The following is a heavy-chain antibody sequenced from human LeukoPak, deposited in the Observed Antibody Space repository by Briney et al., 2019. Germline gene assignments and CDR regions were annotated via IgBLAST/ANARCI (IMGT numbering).Heavy chain of an antibody. Sequence: GGSLRLSCAASGITLSYYSMNWVRQAPGKGLEWVSSISSSSSYIYYADSVKGRSTISRDNAKNSLYLQMNSLRAEDTAVYYCARGVGGKWELLGPVDYWGQGTLVTVSS. V-gene: IGHV3-21*01. J-gene: IGHJ4*02. D-gene: IGHD1-26*01. CDR1: GITLSYYS. CDR3: ARGVGGKWELLGPVDY. CDR2: ISSSSSYI.